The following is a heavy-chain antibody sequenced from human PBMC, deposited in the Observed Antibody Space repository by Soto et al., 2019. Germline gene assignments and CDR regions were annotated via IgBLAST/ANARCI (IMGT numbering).Heavy chain of an antibody. CDR3: AKKAHYGSEKYYTFFDY. J-gene: IGHJ4*02. V-gene: IGHV1-69*05. D-gene: IGHD3-10*01. CDR2: IIPIFGTA. CDR1: GGTFSSYA. Sequence: GASVKVSCKASGGTFSSYAISWVRQAPGQGLEWMGGIIPIFGTANYAQKFQGRFSISRDNSKNTLYLQMNSLRAEDTAVYYCAKKAHYGSEKYYTFFDYWGQGTLVTVSS.